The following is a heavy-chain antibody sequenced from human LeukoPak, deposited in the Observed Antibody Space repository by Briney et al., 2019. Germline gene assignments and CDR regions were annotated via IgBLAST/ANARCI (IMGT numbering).Heavy chain of an antibody. Sequence: GRSLRLSCAASGFTFSSYGMHWVRQAPGKGLEWVAVISYDGSNKYYADSAKGRFTISRDNSKNTLYLQMNSLRAEDTAVYYCAKDQGITMTSYFDYWGQGTLVTVSS. D-gene: IGHD3-22*01. CDR2: ISYDGSNK. J-gene: IGHJ4*02. CDR1: GFTFSSYG. V-gene: IGHV3-30*18. CDR3: AKDQGITMTSYFDY.